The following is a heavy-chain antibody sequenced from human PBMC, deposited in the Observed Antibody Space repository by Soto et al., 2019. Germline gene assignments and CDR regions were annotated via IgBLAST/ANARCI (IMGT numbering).Heavy chain of an antibody. Sequence: QVQLVESGGGVVQPGRSLRLSCAASGFTFSSYGMHWVRQAPGKGLEWVAVISNDGNNKYYADSVKGRFTTSRDNSKNTLYLQMNSLRGDDTAVYYCASSGWGASGTPYLDFWGQGTLVTVSS. J-gene: IGHJ4*02. V-gene: IGHV3-30*03. CDR2: ISNDGNNK. CDR1: GFTFSSYG. CDR3: ASSGWGASGTPYLDF. D-gene: IGHD1-1*01.